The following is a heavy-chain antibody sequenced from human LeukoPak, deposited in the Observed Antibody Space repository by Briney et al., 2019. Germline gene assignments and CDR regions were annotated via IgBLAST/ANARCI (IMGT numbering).Heavy chain of an antibody. CDR2: IYYSGST. D-gene: IGHD3-10*01. CDR1: GGSISSSRYY. V-gene: IGHV4-39*07. Sequence: SETLSLTCTVSGGSISSSRYYWGWIRQPPGTGLEWIGSIYYSGSTYYNPSLKSRVTISVDTSKNQFSLKLSSVTAADTAVYYCARTSRGVTDYWGQGTLVTVSS. CDR3: ARTSRGVTDY. J-gene: IGHJ4*02.